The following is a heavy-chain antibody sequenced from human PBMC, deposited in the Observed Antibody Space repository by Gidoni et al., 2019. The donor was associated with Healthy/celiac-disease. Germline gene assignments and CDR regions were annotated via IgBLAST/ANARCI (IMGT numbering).Heavy chain of an antibody. CDR1: GGSFRGYS. J-gene: IGHJ6*02. CDR3: ASLITRSYYYYYGMDV. V-gene: IGHV4-34*01. Sequence: QLQLQQWGAGLLQPSSTLSLTCAVSGGSFRGYSWSWIRQPPGKGLEWIGEINHSGSTNYNPSLKSRVTISVDTSKNQFSLKLSSVTAADTAVYYCASLITRSYYYYYGMDVWGQGTTVTVSS. D-gene: IGHD3-16*01. CDR2: INHSGST.